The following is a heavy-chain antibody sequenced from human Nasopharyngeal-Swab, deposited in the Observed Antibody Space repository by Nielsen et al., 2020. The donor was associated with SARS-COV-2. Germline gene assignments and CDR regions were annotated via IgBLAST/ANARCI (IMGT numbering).Heavy chain of an antibody. CDR1: RYTFTSYA. V-gene: IGHV7-4-1*02. D-gene: IGHD6-19*01. CDR3: AREVGSGWYRARYYGMDV. Sequence: ASVKVSCKASRYTFTSYAMNWVRQAPGQGLEWMGWINTNTGNPTYAQGFTGRFVFSLDTSVSTAYLQISSLKAEDTAVYYCAREVGSGWYRARYYGMDVWGQGTTVTVSS. J-gene: IGHJ6*02. CDR2: INTNTGNP.